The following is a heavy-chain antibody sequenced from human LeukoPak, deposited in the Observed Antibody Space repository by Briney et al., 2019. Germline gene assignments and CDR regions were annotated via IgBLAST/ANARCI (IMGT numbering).Heavy chain of an antibody. CDR2: IYYGGST. CDR1: GGSISSNTYY. D-gene: IGHD3-22*01. V-gene: IGHV4-39*01. J-gene: IGHJ3*02. CDR3: ARAYYYASSAFDI. Sequence: SETLSLTCTVSGGSISSNTYYWDWIRQPPGKGLECIGSIYYGGSTYYNPSLKSRVIVSVDTSKNQFSLKLSSVTAADTAVYYCARAYYYASSAFDIWGQATMVTVSS.